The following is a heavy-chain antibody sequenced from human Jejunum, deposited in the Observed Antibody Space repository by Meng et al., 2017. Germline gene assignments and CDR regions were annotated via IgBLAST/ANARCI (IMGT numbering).Heavy chain of an antibody. D-gene: IGHD1-7*01. CDR1: GGSISSGY. V-gene: IGHV4-59*01. Sequence: SETLSLTCSVSGGSISSGYWSWIRQSPGKGLEWIGYIHYSGDTKYNPSLKSRVTTSLDTSKHQFSLQLTSVTAADTAVYYCAGDNWEKKSQNWYFYGMDVWGQGTTVTVSS. CDR3: AGDNWEKKSQNWYFYGMDV. CDR2: IHYSGDT. J-gene: IGHJ6*02.